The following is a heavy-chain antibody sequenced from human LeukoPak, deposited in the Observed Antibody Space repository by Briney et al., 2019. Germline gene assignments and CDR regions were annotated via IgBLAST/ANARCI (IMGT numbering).Heavy chain of an antibody. V-gene: IGHV3-7*01. CDR2: IKQDGSEK. Sequence: PGGSLRLSCAASGFTFSSYWMSWVRQAPGEGLEWVANIKQDGSEKYYVDSVKGRFTISRDNAKNSLYLQMNSLRAEDTAVYYCARKREAQKLSYFDYWGQGTLVTVSS. CDR1: GFTFSSYW. D-gene: IGHD6-13*01. J-gene: IGHJ4*02. CDR3: ARKREAQKLSYFDY.